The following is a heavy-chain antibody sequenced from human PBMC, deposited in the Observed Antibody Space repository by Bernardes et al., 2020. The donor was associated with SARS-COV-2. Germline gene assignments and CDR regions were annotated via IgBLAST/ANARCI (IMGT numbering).Heavy chain of an antibody. Sequence: GGSRRLSCEASGFVFSDSAIHWVRQASGKGLEWVGRIRSKANSHATTSAASVQGRFTISRDDSKNTAYLQMNSLKTEDTAVYYCTIRLVPVGTFDYWGQGTLVTVSS. CDR3: TIRLVPVGTFDY. CDR1: GFVFSDSA. D-gene: IGHD6-13*01. J-gene: IGHJ4*02. V-gene: IGHV3-73*01. CDR2: IRSKANSHAT.